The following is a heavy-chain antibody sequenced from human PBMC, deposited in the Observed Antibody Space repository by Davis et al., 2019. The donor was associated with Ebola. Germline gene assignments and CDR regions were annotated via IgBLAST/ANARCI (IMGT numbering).Heavy chain of an antibody. J-gene: IGHJ4*02. CDR1: GFTFDDYA. D-gene: IGHD3-22*01. CDR2: ISWNSGSI. V-gene: IGHV3-9*01. CDR3: AREVSSYSDSSGYLDS. Sequence: SLKISCAASGFTFDDYAMHWVRQAPGKGLEWVSGISWNSGSIGYADSVKGRFTISRENGINSLFLQMYSLRAEDTAIYYCAREVSSYSDSSGYLDSWGPGTLVTVSS.